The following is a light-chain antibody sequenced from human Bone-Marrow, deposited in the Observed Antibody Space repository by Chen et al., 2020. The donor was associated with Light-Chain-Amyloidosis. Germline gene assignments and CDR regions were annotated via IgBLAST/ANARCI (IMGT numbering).Light chain of an antibody. V-gene: IGLV2-14*01. Sequence: QSALTQPASVSGSPGQSITISCTGTSSDVGGDNHVSWYQQHPDKAPKLMIYEVTNRPSWVPDRFSGYKYDNTASLTISGLQTEDEADYFCSSYTITNTLVFGSGTRVTVL. CDR3: SSYTITNTLV. CDR2: EVT. CDR1: SSDVGGDNH. J-gene: IGLJ1*01.